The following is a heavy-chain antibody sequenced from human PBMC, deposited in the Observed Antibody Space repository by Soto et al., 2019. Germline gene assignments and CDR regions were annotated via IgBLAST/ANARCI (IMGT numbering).Heavy chain of an antibody. D-gene: IGHD2-21*01. J-gene: IGHJ4*02. Sequence: GGSLRLSCAASGFTFSNYGMHWVRQAPGKGLEWVAIISYDGNNKYYADSVKGRFTVSRDNSKNTLYLQMNSLRVEDTAVYYCAKDPSAMWNYFDCWGQGTLVTVSS. V-gene: IGHV3-30*18. CDR3: AKDPSAMWNYFDC. CDR1: GFTFSNYG. CDR2: ISYDGNNK.